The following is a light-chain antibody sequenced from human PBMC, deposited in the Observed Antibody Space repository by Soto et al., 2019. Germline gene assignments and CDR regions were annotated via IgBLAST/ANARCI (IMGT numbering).Light chain of an antibody. CDR1: QSVSSN. Sequence: EIVMTQSPATLSVSPGERATLSCRASQSVSSNLAWYQQKPGQAPSFLIYSASTRATGIPARFSGSGSGTEFTLTISSLQSEDFAVYYCQQYNDWPWTFGQGTQVEIK. V-gene: IGKV3-15*01. J-gene: IGKJ1*01. CDR3: QQYNDWPWT. CDR2: SAS.